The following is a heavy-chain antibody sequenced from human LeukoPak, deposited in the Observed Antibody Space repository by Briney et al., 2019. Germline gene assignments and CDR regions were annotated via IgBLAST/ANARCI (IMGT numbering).Heavy chain of an antibody. V-gene: IGHV1-69*13. CDR1: GGTFSSYA. Sequence: ASVKVSCKASGGTFSSYAISWVRQAPGQGLEWMGGIIPIFGTANYAQKFQGRVTITADESTSTAYMELSSLRSEDTAVYYCARDPLSYDSSGYLLYYYYGMGVWGQGTTVTVSS. CDR2: IIPIFGTA. D-gene: IGHD3-22*01. J-gene: IGHJ6*02. CDR3: ARDPLSYDSSGYLLYYYYGMGV.